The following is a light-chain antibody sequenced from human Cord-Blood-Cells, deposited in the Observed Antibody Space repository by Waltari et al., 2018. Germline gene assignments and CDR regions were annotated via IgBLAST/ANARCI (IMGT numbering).Light chain of an antibody. Sequence: QSALTQPRSVSGSPGQSVTISCTGTSSDVGGYNYVSWYQQHPGKAPKLMIYDVSKRPSGVPDRFVGSKSGNTASLTISGLQAEDEADYYCCSYAGSYTFVFGTGTKVTVL. CDR2: DVS. CDR3: CSYAGSYTFV. V-gene: IGLV2-11*01. J-gene: IGLJ1*01. CDR1: SSDVGGYNY.